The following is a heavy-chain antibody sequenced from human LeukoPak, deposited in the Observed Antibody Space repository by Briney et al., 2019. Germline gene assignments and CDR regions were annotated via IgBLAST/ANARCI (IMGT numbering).Heavy chain of an antibody. V-gene: IGHV4-61*02. Sequence: SETLSLTCTVSGGSISSGSYYWSWIRQPAGKGLEWIGRIYTSGSTNYNPSFKSRVTISVDTSKNQFSLKLSSVTAADTAVYYCARGSRNWNYGVLDYWGQGTLVTVSS. CDR1: GGSISSGSYY. CDR2: IYTSGST. D-gene: IGHD1-7*01. CDR3: ARGSRNWNYGVLDY. J-gene: IGHJ4*02.